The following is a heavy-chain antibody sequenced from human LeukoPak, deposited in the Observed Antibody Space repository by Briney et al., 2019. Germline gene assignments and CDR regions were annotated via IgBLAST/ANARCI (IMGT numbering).Heavy chain of an antibody. CDR3: ARDHHRRLYDSQARDTFDI. CDR1: GFTFSSYE. D-gene: IGHD3-22*01. V-gene: IGHV3-48*03. CDR2: SSSSGTTI. J-gene: IGHJ3*02. Sequence: PGGSLRLSCAASGFTFSSYEMNWVRQAPGKGLEWVSYSSSSGTTIYYADSVKGRFTISRDNAKNSLYLQMNSLRAEDTAVYYCARDHHRRLYDSQARDTFDIWGQGTMVTVSS.